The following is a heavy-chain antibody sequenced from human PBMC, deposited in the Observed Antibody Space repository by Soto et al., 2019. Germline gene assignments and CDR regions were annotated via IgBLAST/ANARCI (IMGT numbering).Heavy chain of an antibody. D-gene: IGHD3-22*01. CDR1: GFSFTNYA. Sequence: EVQLLESGGGLVQPGGSLRLSCAASGFSFTNYAMTWVRQPPGKGLEWVPAISGNGANPFYADSVKGRFTISRDNSKNTLFLQMNSLRAEDTAVYYCAKDFDNSAHTYAEYFQHWGQGTLVTVSS. J-gene: IGHJ1*01. CDR3: AKDFDNSAHTYAEYFQH. V-gene: IGHV3-23*01. CDR2: ISGNGANP.